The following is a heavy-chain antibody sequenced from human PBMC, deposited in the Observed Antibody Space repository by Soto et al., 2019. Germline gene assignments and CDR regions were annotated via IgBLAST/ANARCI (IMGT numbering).Heavy chain of an antibody. V-gene: IGHV3-30*03. CDR2: ISYDGNRK. D-gene: IGHD2-15*01. CDR1: GFTFSSYG. CDR3: AGKGYGGRWYLDH. J-gene: IGHJ4*02. Sequence: QVQLVESGGGVVQPGRSLRLSCAASGFTFSSYGMHWARQAPGEGLEWVAVISYDGNRKYYADSVKGRFTISRDCSKNSVYLHKNSLRFEDAAVDFSAGKGYGGRWYLDHWCQEILVTVSA.